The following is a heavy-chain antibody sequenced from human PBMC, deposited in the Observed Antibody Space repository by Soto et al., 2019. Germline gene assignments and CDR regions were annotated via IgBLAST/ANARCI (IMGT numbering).Heavy chain of an antibody. CDR1: GGSFSGYY. Sequence: SETLSLTCAVYGGSFSGYYWSWIRQPPGKGLEWIGEINHSGSTNYNPSLKSRVTISVDTSKNQFSLKLSSVTAADTAVYYCARGGRITIFGVVIRFDPWGQGTLVTVSS. D-gene: IGHD3-3*01. V-gene: IGHV4-34*01. J-gene: IGHJ5*02. CDR2: INHSGST. CDR3: ARGGRITIFGVVIRFDP.